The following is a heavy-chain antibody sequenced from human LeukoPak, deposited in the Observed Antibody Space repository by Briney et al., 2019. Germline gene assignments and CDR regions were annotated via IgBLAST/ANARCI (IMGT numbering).Heavy chain of an antibody. CDR3: ASLLRYFDWSQQNYYYYGMDV. Sequence: SETLSLTCTVSGGSISSSSYYWGWIRQPPGKGLEWIGSIYYSGSTYYNPSLKSRVTISVDTSKNRFSLKLSSVTAADTAVYYCASLLRYFDWSQQNYYYYGMDVWGQGTTVTVSS. CDR1: GGSISSSSYY. D-gene: IGHD3-9*01. J-gene: IGHJ6*02. V-gene: IGHV4-39*01. CDR2: IYYSGST.